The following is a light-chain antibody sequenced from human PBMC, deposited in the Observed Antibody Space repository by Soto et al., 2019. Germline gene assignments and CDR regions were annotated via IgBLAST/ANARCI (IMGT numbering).Light chain of an antibody. CDR2: GAS. Sequence: EIVMTQSPATLSVSPGGRATLSCRASRSVSSNLAWYQQKPGQAPRLLIYGASTRATGIPARFSGGGSGTEFTLTISSLQSEDFAVYYCQQYNNWPLYTFGQGNKLEIK. CDR3: QQYNNWPLYT. CDR1: RSVSSN. J-gene: IGKJ2*01. V-gene: IGKV3-15*01.